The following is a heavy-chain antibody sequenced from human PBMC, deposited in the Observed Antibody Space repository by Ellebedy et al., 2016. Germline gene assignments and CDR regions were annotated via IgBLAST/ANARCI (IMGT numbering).Heavy chain of an antibody. Sequence: GESLKISCAASGFTFSSYAMSWVRQAPGKRLEWVSAISASGGSTYYADSVKGRFTISRDNSKNTLYLQMNSLRDEDTAVYYCAKGGSLGYCSGGSCYSSSHYWGQGTLVTVSS. CDR1: GFTFSSYA. CDR2: ISASGGST. J-gene: IGHJ4*02. CDR3: AKGGSLGYCSGGSCYSSSHY. V-gene: IGHV3-23*01. D-gene: IGHD2-15*01.